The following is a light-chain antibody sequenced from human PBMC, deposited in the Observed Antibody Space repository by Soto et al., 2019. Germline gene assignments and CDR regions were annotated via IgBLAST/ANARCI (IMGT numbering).Light chain of an antibody. CDR1: SSDVGGYNY. Sequence: QSALTQPASVSGSSGQSITISCTGTSSDVGGYNYVSWYQQHPGKAPKLMIYDVSNRPSGVSNRFSGSKSGNTASLTISGPQAEDEADYSCSSYTSSATYVFGTGTKVTVL. CDR2: DVS. CDR3: SSYTSSATYV. J-gene: IGLJ1*01. V-gene: IGLV2-14*03.